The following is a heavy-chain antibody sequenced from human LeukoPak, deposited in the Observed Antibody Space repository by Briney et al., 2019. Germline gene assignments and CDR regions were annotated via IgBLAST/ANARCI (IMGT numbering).Heavy chain of an antibody. V-gene: IGHV3-30-3*01. CDR1: GFTFNTYA. CDR3: ARNLPAADY. Sequence: SGGSLRLSCTASGFTFNTYAMQWVRQAPGKGLEWVALISFDGSSESYADSVKGRFTISRDNAKNSLYLQMNSLRAEDTAVYYCARNLPAADYWGQGTLVTVSS. CDR2: ISFDGSSE. J-gene: IGHJ4*02. D-gene: IGHD2-2*01.